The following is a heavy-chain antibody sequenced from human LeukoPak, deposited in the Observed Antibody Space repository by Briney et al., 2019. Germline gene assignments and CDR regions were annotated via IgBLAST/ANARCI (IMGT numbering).Heavy chain of an antibody. CDR3: ARGRVSSSSWSSTYYYYFYMDV. D-gene: IGHD6-13*01. V-gene: IGHV4-59*01. CDR2: IDHTGST. Sequence: PSETLSLTCTVSGGSFSSYFWSWIRQPPGKGLEWIGYIDHTGSTNYNPSLNSRVTISRDTSKNHFSLELSSVTAADTAVYFCARGRVSSSSWSSTYYYYFYMDVWGKGTTVTVSS. CDR1: GGSFSSYF. J-gene: IGHJ6*03.